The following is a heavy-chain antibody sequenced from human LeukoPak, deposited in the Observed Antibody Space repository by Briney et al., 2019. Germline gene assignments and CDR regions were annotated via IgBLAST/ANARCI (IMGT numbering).Heavy chain of an antibody. Sequence: GGSLRLSCAASGFTFSSYAMTWVRQAPGKGLEWVSSITGSGFSTYYADSVKGRFTISRDNSKNTLYLQMNSLRAEDTAVYYCARGSRWTRYYYGMDVWGQGTTVTVSS. CDR3: ARGSRWTRYYYGMDV. D-gene: IGHD5-24*01. CDR2: ITGSGFST. V-gene: IGHV3-23*01. J-gene: IGHJ6*02. CDR1: GFTFSSYA.